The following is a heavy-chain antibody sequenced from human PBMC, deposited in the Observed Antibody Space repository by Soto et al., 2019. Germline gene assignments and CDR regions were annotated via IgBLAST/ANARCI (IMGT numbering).Heavy chain of an antibody. Sequence: GASVKVSCKASGGTFSSYAISWVRQAPGQGLEWMGGIIPIFGTANYAQKFQGRVTITADESTSTAYMELSSLRSEDTAVYYCARAFGHGLAIDIWGQGTMVTVSS. CDR3: ARAFGHGLAIDI. J-gene: IGHJ3*02. V-gene: IGHV1-69*13. D-gene: IGHD3-10*01. CDR1: GGTFSSYA. CDR2: IIPIFGTA.